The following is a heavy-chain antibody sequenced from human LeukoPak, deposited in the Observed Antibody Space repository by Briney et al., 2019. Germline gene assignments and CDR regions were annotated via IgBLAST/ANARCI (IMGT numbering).Heavy chain of an antibody. V-gene: IGHV4-30-2*01. CDR2: IYHSGST. D-gene: IGHD3-3*01. J-gene: IGHJ5*02. CDR1: GGSISSGGYS. Sequence: SQTLSLTCAVSGGSISSGGYSWSWIRQPPGKGLEWIGYIYHSGSTYYNPSLKSRVTISVDRSKNQSSLKLSSVTAADTAVYYCARATKDYDFWSGYYFGYWFDPWGQGTLVTVSS. CDR3: ARATKDYDFWSGYYFGYWFDP.